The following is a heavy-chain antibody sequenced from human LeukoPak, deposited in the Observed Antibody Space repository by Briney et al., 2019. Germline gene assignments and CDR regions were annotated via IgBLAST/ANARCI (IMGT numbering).Heavy chain of an antibody. CDR1: GYTFTSYG. CDR3: ARRAGHYDSHYNY. V-gene: IGHV1-69*05. D-gene: IGHD3-3*01. J-gene: IGHJ4*02. CDR2: IIPIFGTA. Sequence: ASVKVSCKASGYTFTSYGISWVRQAPGQGLEWMGGIIPIFGTANYAQKFQGRVTITTDESTSTAYMELSSLRSEDTAVYYCARRAGHYDSHYNYWGQGTLVTVSS.